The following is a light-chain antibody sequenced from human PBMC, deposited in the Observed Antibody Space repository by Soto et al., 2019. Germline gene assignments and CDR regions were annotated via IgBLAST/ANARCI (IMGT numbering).Light chain of an antibody. Sequence: QSVLTQPPSASGSPGQSVTISCTGTSSDVGGYNYVSWYQQHPGKAPKLMIYEVSKRPSGVPDRFSGSKSGNTASLTVSGLQAEDEADYYCQVWDGLSDHVIFGGGTQLTVL. CDR2: EVS. CDR1: SSDVGGYNY. CDR3: QVWDGLSDHVI. J-gene: IGLJ2*01. V-gene: IGLV2-8*01.